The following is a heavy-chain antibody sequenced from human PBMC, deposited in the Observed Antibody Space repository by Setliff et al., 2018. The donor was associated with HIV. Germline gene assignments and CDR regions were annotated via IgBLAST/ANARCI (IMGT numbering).Heavy chain of an antibody. D-gene: IGHD3-10*01. V-gene: IGHV3-7*04. CDR1: GFTFSSSW. Sequence: GESLKISCAASGFTFSSSWMTWVRQAPGRGLEYVAGMNRDGREKLYADSVKGRFSISRDNAKNSLYLQMSSLRTEYTAVYFCARDPAFGAFDIWGQGTMGTVSS. CDR3: ARDPAFGAFDI. J-gene: IGHJ3*02. CDR2: MNRDGREK.